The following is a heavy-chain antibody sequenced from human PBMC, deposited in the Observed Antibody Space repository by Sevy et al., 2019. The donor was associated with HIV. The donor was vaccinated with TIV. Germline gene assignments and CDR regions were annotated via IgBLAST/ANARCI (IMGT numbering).Heavy chain of an antibody. CDR1: GFTFSSYG. D-gene: IGHD3-10*01. CDR2: IWCDGGNK. Sequence: GGSLRLSCAASGFTFSSYGMHWVRQAPGKGLEWVALIWCDGGNKYYADSVKGRFTISRDNSKNTSYLQMNSLRAEDTAVYYCARGANYLGSGSHPNLDYWGQGTLVTVSS. CDR3: ARGANYLGSGSHPNLDY. V-gene: IGHV3-33*01. J-gene: IGHJ4*02.